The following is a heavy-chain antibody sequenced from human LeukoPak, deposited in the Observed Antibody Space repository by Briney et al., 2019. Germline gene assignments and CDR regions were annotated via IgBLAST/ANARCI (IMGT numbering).Heavy chain of an antibody. J-gene: IGHJ3*02. CDR1: GFTFSSYE. D-gene: IGHD6-13*01. CDR3: ARADSSSHDAFDI. Sequence: GGSLRLSCAASGFTFSSYEMNWVRQAPGKGLEWVSYISSSGSTIYYADSVKSRFTISRDNAKNSLYLQMNGLRAEDTAVYYCARADSSSHDAFDIWGQGTMVTVSS. V-gene: IGHV3-48*03. CDR2: ISSSGSTI.